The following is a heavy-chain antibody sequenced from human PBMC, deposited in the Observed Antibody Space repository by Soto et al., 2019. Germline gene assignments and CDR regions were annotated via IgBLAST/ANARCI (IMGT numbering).Heavy chain of an antibody. CDR1: GYTFTSYY. D-gene: IGHD6-25*01. J-gene: IGHJ6*02. Sequence: QVQLVQSGAEVKKPGASVKVSCKASGYTFTSYYMHWVRQAPGQGLEWMGIINPSGGSTSYAQKLQGRVTMTRGTSTSAVYMELSSRRSEETALYYCARDCGRRQGLRSVGYYGMDVWGQGTTVTVSS. V-gene: IGHV1-46*01. CDR3: ARDCGRRQGLRSVGYYGMDV. CDR2: INPSGGST.